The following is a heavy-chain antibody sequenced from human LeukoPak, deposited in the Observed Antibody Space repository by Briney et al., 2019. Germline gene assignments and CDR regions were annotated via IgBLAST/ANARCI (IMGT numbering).Heavy chain of an antibody. J-gene: IGHJ4*02. CDR2: IYYSGST. V-gene: IGHV4-61*01. D-gene: IGHD3-22*01. CDR3: ARGGRYYDSSGYSYGWVDY. Sequence: SETLSLTCTVSGGSVSSGSYYWSWIRQPPGKGLERIGYIYYSGSTNHNPSLKSRVTISVDTSKNQFSLKLSSVTAADTAVYYCARGGRYYDSSGYSYGWVDYWGQGTLVTVSS. CDR1: GGSVSSGSYY.